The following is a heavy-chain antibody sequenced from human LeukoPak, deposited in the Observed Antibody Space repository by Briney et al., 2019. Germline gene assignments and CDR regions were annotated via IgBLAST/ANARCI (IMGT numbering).Heavy chain of an antibody. CDR2: ISYDGSNK. CDR1: GFTFSSYA. Sequence: GGSLRLSCAASGFTFSSYAMSWVRQAPGKGLEWVAVISYDGSNKYYADSVKGRFTISRDNSKNTLYLQMNSLRAEDTAVYYCARVTYYYDSRGEFFDYWGQGTLVTVSS. CDR3: ARVTYYYDSRGEFFDY. J-gene: IGHJ4*02. V-gene: IGHV3-30*04. D-gene: IGHD3-22*01.